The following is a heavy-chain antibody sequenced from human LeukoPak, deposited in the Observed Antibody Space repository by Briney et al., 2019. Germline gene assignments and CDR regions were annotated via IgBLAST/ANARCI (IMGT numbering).Heavy chain of an antibody. V-gene: IGHV5-51*01. D-gene: IGHD6-19*01. Sequence: GESLKSSCKGSGYSFTNYWIGWVRQVPGKGLEWMGIIYPGDSDIRYSPSFQGQVTISADKSISTAYLQWSSLKASGTAMYYCARRESSGSIDYWGQGTLVTVSS. CDR2: IYPGDSDI. J-gene: IGHJ4*02. CDR1: GYSFTNYW. CDR3: ARRESSGSIDY.